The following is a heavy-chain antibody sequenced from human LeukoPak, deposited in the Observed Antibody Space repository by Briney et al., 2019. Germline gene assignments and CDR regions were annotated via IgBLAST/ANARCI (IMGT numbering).Heavy chain of an antibody. CDR3: AKDDSWAGDRYFDY. V-gene: IGHV3-30*18. D-gene: IGHD3-22*01. CDR1: GFTFSSYG. CDR2: ISYDGSNK. J-gene: IGHJ4*02. Sequence: PGRSLRLSCAASGFTFSSYGMHWVRQAPGKGLEWVAVISYDGSNKYYADSVKGRFTISRDNSKNTLYLQMNSLRAEGTAVYYCAKDDSWAGDRYFDYWGQGTLVTVSS.